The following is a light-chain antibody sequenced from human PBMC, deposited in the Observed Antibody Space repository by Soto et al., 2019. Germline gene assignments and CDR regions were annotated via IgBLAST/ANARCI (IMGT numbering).Light chain of an antibody. CDR2: AAS. Sequence: DIQMTQSPSSLSASVGDRVTITCRASQDISNYLAWYQQKPGKAHKLLIYAASTLQSGVPSRFSGSGSGTDFTLTIISLQPEDVATYYCQKYKGAPVWFGQGTKVEIK. V-gene: IGKV1-27*01. CDR3: QKYKGAPVW. J-gene: IGKJ1*01. CDR1: QDISNY.